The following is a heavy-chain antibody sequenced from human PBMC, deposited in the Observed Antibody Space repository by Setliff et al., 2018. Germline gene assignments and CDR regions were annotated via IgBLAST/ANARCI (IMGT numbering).Heavy chain of an antibody. D-gene: IGHD3-22*01. CDR2: TIPMFGTT. V-gene: IGHV1-69*05. CDR1: GATFSSYG. CDR3: VRGPGPRVVVAMPFDH. Sequence: ASVKVSCKASGATFSSYGISWVRQAPGQGLEWMGGTIPMFGTTEYAQKFQGRLTIITDESTNTAFMQLSSLRSDDTAVYYCVRGPGPRVVVAMPFDHWGQGALVTVSS. J-gene: IGHJ4*02.